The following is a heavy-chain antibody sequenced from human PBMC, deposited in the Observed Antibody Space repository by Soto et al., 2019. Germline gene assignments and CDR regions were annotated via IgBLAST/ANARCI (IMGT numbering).Heavy chain of an antibody. CDR1: GGTFSSYA. J-gene: IGHJ4*02. CDR3: ARGVAAAGNFDY. D-gene: IGHD6-13*01. CDR2: IIHIFGTA. V-gene: IGHV1-69*01. Sequence: QVQLVQSGAALKKPGSSVQVSCKSAGGTFSSYAINWVRQAPGQGLEWMGGIIHIFGTANYAQKFQVRVTITADESTSKAYMELSSLRTEDTAVYYCARGVAAAGNFDYWGQGPLVTVSS.